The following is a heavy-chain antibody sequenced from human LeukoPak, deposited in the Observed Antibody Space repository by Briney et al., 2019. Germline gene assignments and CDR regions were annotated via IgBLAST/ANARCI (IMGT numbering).Heavy chain of an antibody. J-gene: IGHJ4*02. CDR1: GGTFSSYA. V-gene: IGHV1-69*01. CDR3: ARAPPKTHDYGDYDDY. D-gene: IGHD4-17*01. Sequence: GSSVKVFCKASGGTFSSYAISWVRQAPGQGLEWMGGIIPIFGTANYAQKFQGRVTITADESTSTAYMELSSLRSEDTAVYYCARAPPKTHDYGDYDDYWGQGTLVTVSS. CDR2: IIPIFGTA.